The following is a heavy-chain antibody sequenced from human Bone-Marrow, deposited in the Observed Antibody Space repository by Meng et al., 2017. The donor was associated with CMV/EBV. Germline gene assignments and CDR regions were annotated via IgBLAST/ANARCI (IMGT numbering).Heavy chain of an antibody. CDR2: INHSGDT. D-gene: IGHD2-15*01. V-gene: IGHV4-34*01. CDR3: ARGRVVVDC. CDR1: GGPFSDHH. Sequence: TLSLTCAGFGGPFSDHHWSWIRQAPGKGLEWIGEINHSGDTNYNPSLKSRVTISVDTSKNQFSLSLVSLTAADTAVYYCARGRVVVDCWGQGTLVTVSS. J-gene: IGHJ4*02.